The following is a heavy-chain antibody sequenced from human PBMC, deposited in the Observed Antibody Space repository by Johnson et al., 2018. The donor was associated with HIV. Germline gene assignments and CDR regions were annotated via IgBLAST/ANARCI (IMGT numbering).Heavy chain of an antibody. Sequence: VQLVESGGGLVQPGGSLRLSCAASGFTFSSYAMSWVRQAPGKGLEWVSTISESGDSTYYTDSVKGRFTISRDNSKNTLYPQMNSLRAEDTAVYYCASWGVGSSWNHDACDIWGQGTMVTVSS. J-gene: IGHJ3*02. V-gene: IGHV3-23*04. CDR1: GFTFSSYA. CDR3: ASWGVGSSWNHDACDI. CDR2: ISESGDST. D-gene: IGHD6-13*01.